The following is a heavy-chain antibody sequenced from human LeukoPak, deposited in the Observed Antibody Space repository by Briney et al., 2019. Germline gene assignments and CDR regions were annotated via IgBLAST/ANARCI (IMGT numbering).Heavy chain of an antibody. D-gene: IGHD3-3*01. CDR2: FDPEDSET. CDR1: GYTLTELS. Sequence: ASVKVSCKVSGYTLTELSMHWVRQAPGKGLEWMGGFDPEDSETIYAQKFQGRVTMTEDTSTDTAYMELSSLRSEDTAVYYCATEVSPYYDFWSGYYMDVWGKGTTVTVSS. V-gene: IGHV1-24*01. CDR3: ATEVSPYYDFWSGYYMDV. J-gene: IGHJ6*03.